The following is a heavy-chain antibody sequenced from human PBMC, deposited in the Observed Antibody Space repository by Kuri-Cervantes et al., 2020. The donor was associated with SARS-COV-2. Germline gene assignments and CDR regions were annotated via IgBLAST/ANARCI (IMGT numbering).Heavy chain of an antibody. V-gene: IGHV3-30-3*01. Sequence: GESLKISCAASGFTFSSYAMHWVRQAPGKGLEWVAVISYDGSNKYYADSVKGRFTISRDNSKNTLYLQMNSLRAEDTAVYYCARDPSGYNWNDETNRRDNWFDPWGQGTLVTVSS. D-gene: IGHD1-1*01. CDR1: GFTFSSYA. CDR2: ISYDGSNK. J-gene: IGHJ5*02. CDR3: ARDPSGYNWNDETNRRDNWFDP.